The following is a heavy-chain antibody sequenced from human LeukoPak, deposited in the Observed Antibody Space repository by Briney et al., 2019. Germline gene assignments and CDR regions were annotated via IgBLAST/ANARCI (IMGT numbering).Heavy chain of an antibody. V-gene: IGHV4-34*01. D-gene: IGHD6-13*01. CDR1: GGSFSGYY. CDR3: ARATAIAAAGPYNWFDP. CDR2: INHSGSA. J-gene: IGHJ5*02. Sequence: SETLSLTCAVYGGSFSGYYWSWIRQPPGKGLEWIGEINHSGSANYNPSLKSRVTISVDTSKNQFSPKLSSVTAADTAVYYCARATAIAAAGPYNWFDPWGQGTLVTVSS.